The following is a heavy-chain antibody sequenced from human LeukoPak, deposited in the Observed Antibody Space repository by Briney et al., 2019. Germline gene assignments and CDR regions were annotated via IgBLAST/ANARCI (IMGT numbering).Heavy chain of an antibody. D-gene: IGHD4-17*01. CDR2: IYSGGGT. J-gene: IGHJ4*02. CDR1: GFTISSNY. V-gene: IGHV3-53*01. Sequence: GGSLRLSCAASGFTISSNYMSWVRQAPGKGLEWVSVIYSGGGTNYADSVEGRFTISRDNSKNTLYLQMNSLRAEDTAVYYCARHSVTTPYYFDYWGQGTLVTVSS. CDR3: ARHSVTTPYYFDY.